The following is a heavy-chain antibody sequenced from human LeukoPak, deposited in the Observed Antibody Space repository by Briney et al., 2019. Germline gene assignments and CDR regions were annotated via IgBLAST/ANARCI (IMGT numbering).Heavy chain of an antibody. CDR3: AKDMSKYYYFHGLDV. CDR1: GFTFGDYA. D-gene: IGHD4-11*01. J-gene: IGHJ6*02. V-gene: IGHV3-9*01. Sequence: GGSLRLSCAASGFTFGDYAMHWVRQSPGKGLEWVSSISWNSDNVDYADSVKGRFTISRDNAWKSLYLQMNSLRGEDTALYCCAKDMSKYYYFHGLDVWGQGTTVTVSS. CDR2: ISWNSDNV.